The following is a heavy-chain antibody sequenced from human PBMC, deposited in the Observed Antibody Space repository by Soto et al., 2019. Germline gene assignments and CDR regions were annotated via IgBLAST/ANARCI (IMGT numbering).Heavy chain of an antibody. CDR1: GFTFSSYA. J-gene: IGHJ4*02. V-gene: IGHV3-23*01. Sequence: GGSLRLSCAASGFTFSSYAMSWVRQAPGKGLEWVSAISGSGGSTYYADSVKGRFTIPRDNSKNTLYLQMNSLRAEDTAVYYCAKCWVVPAAYPLYSSSWYYDYWGQGTLVTVSS. CDR3: AKCWVVPAAYPLYSSSWYYDY. D-gene: IGHD6-13*01. CDR2: ISGSGGST.